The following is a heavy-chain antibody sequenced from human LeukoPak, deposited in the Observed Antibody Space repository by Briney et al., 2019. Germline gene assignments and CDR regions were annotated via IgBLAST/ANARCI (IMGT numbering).Heavy chain of an antibody. CDR1: GFTFSNAW. Sequence: GGSLRLSCAASGFTFSNAWMSWVRQAPGKGLEWVGRIKRKGDDETTDYAAPVKGRFTILRDDSKRTVYLQMNSLKAEDTAVYYCATDLLDSWGQGTLVTVSS. CDR2: IKRKGDDETT. CDR3: ATDLLDS. V-gene: IGHV3-15*01. J-gene: IGHJ5*01.